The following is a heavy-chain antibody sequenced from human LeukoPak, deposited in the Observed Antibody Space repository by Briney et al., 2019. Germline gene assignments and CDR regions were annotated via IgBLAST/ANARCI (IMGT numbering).Heavy chain of an antibody. Sequence: GGSLRLSCAASGFTVSGNFMSWVRQAPGKGLGWVSVIYSGGSTYYADSVKGRFTISRDNSRNTLYLQMNSLRAEDTAVYYCTRVVYSSGYSQGFDVWGQGTMVTVSS. D-gene: IGHD3-22*01. CDR1: GFTVSGNF. CDR2: IYSGGST. V-gene: IGHV3-66*01. CDR3: TRVVYSSGYSQGFDV. J-gene: IGHJ3*01.